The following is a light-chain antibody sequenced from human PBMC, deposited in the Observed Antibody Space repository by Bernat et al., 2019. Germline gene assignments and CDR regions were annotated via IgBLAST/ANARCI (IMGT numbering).Light chain of an antibody. CDR2: DVS. V-gene: IGLV2-14*03. CDR1: RSDVGAYNY. Sequence: QSALTQPASVSGSPGQSVTISCTGTRSDVGAYNYVSWYQQLPGKAPKLMIYDVSNRPPGVSNRFSGSKSGSTASLTISGLQAEDEAEYFCNSVSTTTPRVVFGGGTKLTVL. J-gene: IGLJ2*01. CDR3: NSVSTTTPRVV.